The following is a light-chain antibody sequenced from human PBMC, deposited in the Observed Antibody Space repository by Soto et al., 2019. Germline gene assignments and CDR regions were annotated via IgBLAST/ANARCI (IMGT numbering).Light chain of an antibody. CDR1: QSVSSY. Sequence: EIVLTQSPGTLSLSPGERATLSCRASQSVSSYLAWYQRKPGQAPRLRIYGASSRATGIPDRFSGSGSGTDFTLTISRLEPEDFAVYYCQQYGGSPQTFGQGTKVEIK. CDR2: GAS. J-gene: IGKJ1*01. CDR3: QQYGGSPQT. V-gene: IGKV3-20*01.